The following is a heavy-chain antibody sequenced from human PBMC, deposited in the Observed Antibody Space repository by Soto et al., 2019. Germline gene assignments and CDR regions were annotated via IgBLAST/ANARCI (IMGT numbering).Heavy chain of an antibody. CDR3: ATYYVSGRGDY. V-gene: IGHV4-39*01. D-gene: IGHD3-10*01. J-gene: IGHJ4*02. CDR1: GGSISSARYY. Sequence: QLQLQESGPGLVKPSETLSLTCTVSGGSISSARYYWGWIRQPPGQGLEWIGSVFYSGSTYYNPSLESRVTISVDTSKNQFSLNLSSVIAADTAVYYCATYYVSGRGDYWGQGTLVTVSS. CDR2: VFYSGST.